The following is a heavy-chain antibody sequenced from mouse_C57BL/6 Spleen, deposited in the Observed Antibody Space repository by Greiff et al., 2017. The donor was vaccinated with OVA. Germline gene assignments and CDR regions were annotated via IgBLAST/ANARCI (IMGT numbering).Heavy chain of an antibody. CDR3: TRSGYMDY. CDR1: GYTFTDYE. CDR2: IAPETGGT. J-gene: IGHJ4*01. D-gene: IGHD3-1*01. V-gene: IGHV1-15*01. Sequence: QVQLQQSGAELVRPGASVTLSCKASGYTFTDYEMHWVKQTPVHGLEWIGAIAPETGGTAYNQKFKGKAILTADKSSSTAYMELRSLTSEDSAVYYCTRSGYMDYWGQGTSVTVSS.